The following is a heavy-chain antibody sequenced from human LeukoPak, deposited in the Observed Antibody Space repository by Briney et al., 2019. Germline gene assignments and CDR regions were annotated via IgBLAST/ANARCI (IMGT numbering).Heavy chain of an antibody. Sequence: SETLSLTCTVSGGXVSSAGYYWSWIRQPPGKGLEFLGYIHYSGSTNYNPSLKSRVTISVDTSKNQFSLKLSSVTAADTALYYCARGSTLYYDILTGYYTPGPFDIWGQGTMFTVSS. CDR1: GGXVSSAGYY. J-gene: IGHJ3*02. D-gene: IGHD3-9*01. CDR2: IHYSGST. V-gene: IGHV4-61*08. CDR3: ARGSTLYYDILTGYYTPGPFDI.